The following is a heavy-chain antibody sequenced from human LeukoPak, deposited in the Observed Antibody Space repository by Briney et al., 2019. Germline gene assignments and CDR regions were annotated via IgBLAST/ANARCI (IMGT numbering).Heavy chain of an antibody. D-gene: IGHD6-13*01. Sequence: PGGSLRLSCAASGFTFSDYYMSWIRQAPGKGLEWVSYISSSGSTIYYADSVKGRFTISRDNAKNSLYLQMNSLRAEDTAVYYCARERGRGLIAAAGLWGQGTLVTVSS. J-gene: IGHJ4*02. CDR1: GFTFSDYY. V-gene: IGHV3-11*01. CDR2: ISSSGSTI. CDR3: ARERGRGLIAAAGL.